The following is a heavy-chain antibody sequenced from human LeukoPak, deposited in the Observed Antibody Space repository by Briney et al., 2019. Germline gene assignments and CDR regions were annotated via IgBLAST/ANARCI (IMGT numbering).Heavy chain of an antibody. D-gene: IGHD2-21*02. CDR2: IRSKAYGGTT. CDR1: GFTFGDYA. CDR3: TRARVVTAIDAFDI. V-gene: IGHV3-49*03. J-gene: IGHJ3*02. Sequence: HPGGSLRLSCTASGFTFGDYAMSWFRQAPGKGLEWVGFIRSKAYGGTTEYAASVKGRFTISRDDSKSIAYLQMNSLKTEDTAVYYCTRARVVTAIDAFDIWGQGTMVTVSS.